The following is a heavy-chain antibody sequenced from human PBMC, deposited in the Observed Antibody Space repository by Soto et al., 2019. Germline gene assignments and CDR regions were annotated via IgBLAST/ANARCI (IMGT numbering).Heavy chain of an antibody. Sequence: SETPSPPCAVSGDSLTNIFPRGWVRPPPGKGLEWIGYIYYSGSTYYNPSLKSRVTISVGTSKNQFSLKLSSVTAADTAVYYCARASRSGIYYYGPWGQGTLVTVSS. CDR2: IYYSGST. D-gene: IGHD1-26*01. V-gene: IGHV4-30-4*08. CDR3: ARASRSGIYYYGP. CDR1: GDSLTNIFP. J-gene: IGHJ5*02.